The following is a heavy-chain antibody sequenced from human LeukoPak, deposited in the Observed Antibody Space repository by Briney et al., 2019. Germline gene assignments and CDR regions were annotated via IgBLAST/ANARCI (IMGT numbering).Heavy chain of an antibody. CDR1: GFTFTNYA. D-gene: IGHD6-19*01. J-gene: IGHJ4*02. CDR2: ISGSGGST. CDR3: AKDRGAVAGPSYFDY. Sequence: GGSLRLSCAASGFTFTNYAMSWVRYSPGKGLEWVSAISGSGGSTYYADSVKGRFTISRDTSKNTLFLQMNSLRAEDTAVYYCAKDRGAVAGPSYFDYWGQGTLVTVSS. V-gene: IGHV3-23*01.